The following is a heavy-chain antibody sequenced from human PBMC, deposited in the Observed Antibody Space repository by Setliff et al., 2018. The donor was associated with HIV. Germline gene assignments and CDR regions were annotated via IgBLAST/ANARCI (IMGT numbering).Heavy chain of an antibody. CDR1: GLTVSSNY. J-gene: IGHJ4*02. V-gene: IGHV3-30*18. CDR3: AKEWSITAVIVVPSWDY. CDR2: ISYDGSDK. D-gene: IGHD3-22*01. Sequence: GGSLRLSCAASGLTVSSNYMSWVRQAPGKGLEWVAVISYDGSDKYYADSVKGRFTISRDNSKNTVSLQMSSLRADDTAVYYCAKEWSITAVIVVPSWDYWGQGTQVTVSS.